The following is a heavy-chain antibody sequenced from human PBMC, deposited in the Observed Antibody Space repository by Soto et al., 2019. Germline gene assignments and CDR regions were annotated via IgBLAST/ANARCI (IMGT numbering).Heavy chain of an antibody. CDR2: IYYSGST. D-gene: IGHD3-10*01. Sequence: QVQLQESGPGLVKPSETLSLTCTVSGGSISSYYWSWIRQPPGKGLEWIGYIYYSGSTNYNPSLKSRVTISVDTSKNQFSRKLSSVTAADTAVYYCATEGLGEDWCDPWGQGTLVTVSS. J-gene: IGHJ5*02. V-gene: IGHV4-59*01. CDR3: ATEGLGEDWCDP. CDR1: GGSISSYY.